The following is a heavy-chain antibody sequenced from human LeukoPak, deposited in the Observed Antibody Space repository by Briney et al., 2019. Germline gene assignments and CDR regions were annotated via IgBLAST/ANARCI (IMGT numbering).Heavy chain of an antibody. V-gene: IGHV4-31*03. CDR1: GGSISSGGYY. CDR3: ARDKGVGSTLDP. CDR2: IYYSGST. J-gene: IGHJ5*02. Sequence: SETLSLTCTVSGGSISSGGYYWSWIRQHPGKGLEWIGYIYYSGSTYYNPSLKSRVTISVDTSKNQFSLKLSSVTAADTAVYYCARDKGVGSTLDPWCQGTLVTVSS. D-gene: IGHD2-2*01.